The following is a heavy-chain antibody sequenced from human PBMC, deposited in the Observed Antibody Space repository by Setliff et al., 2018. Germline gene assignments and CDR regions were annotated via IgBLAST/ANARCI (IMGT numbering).Heavy chain of an antibody. CDR2: ISDTSAFI. V-gene: IGHV3-23*01. J-gene: IGHJ6*03. CDR1: GLTLTPYT. D-gene: IGHD1-1*01. Sequence: GGSLRLSCAASGLTLTPYTMTWVRQAPGKGPEWVSSISDTSAFIYYADSVKGRFTISRDNSKNTLYLQMNSLRAEDTAVYYCAKRGGTHSYYYYMDVWGKGTTVTVSS. CDR3: AKRGGTHSYYYYMDV.